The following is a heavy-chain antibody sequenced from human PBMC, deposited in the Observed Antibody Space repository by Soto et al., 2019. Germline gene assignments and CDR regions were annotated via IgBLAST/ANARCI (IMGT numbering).Heavy chain of an antibody. D-gene: IGHD2-21*01. CDR2: ISYDGSNK. J-gene: IGHJ4*02. CDR3: EKEREVAIPKFHFAH. CDR1: GFAFSSYG. V-gene: IGHV3-30*18. Sequence: QVQLVESGGGVVQPGRSLRLSCAASGFAFSSYGIHWVRQAPGKGLEWVAIISYDGSNKYYADSVRGRFTVSRDNSKNTLYLQMNSLTLEVTAVDYGEKEREVAIPKFHFAHWVQRTLDTVSS.